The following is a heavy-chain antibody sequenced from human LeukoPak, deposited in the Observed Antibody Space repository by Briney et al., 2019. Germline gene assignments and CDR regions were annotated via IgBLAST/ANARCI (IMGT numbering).Heavy chain of an antibody. CDR2: IYYSGST. V-gene: IGHV4-30-4*01. Sequence: SETLSLTCTVSGGSISSGDYYWSWIRQPPGKGLEWIGYIYYSGSTYYNPSLKSRVTISVDTSKNQFSLKLSSVTAADTAVYYCARENYGDGIDYWGQGTLVAVSS. CDR3: ARENYGDGIDY. J-gene: IGHJ4*02. CDR1: GGSISSGDYY. D-gene: IGHD4-17*01.